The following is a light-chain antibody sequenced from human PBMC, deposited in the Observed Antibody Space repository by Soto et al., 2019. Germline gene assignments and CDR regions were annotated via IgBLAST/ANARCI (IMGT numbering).Light chain of an antibody. J-gene: IGKJ2*01. Sequence: DIQVTQSPSTLSASVGDSVTITCRASQSISYWLAWYQQKPGKAPRLLIYGPSSLQSGVPSRFSGSGSETEFTLTISSLQPDDFSTYYCQQYDGHFGQGTKREVK. CDR2: GPS. CDR3: QQYDGH. V-gene: IGKV1-5*01. CDR1: QSISYW.